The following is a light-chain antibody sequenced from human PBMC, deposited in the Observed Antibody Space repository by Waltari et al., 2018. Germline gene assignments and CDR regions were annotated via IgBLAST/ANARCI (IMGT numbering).Light chain of an antibody. CDR3: CSYAGSYTFAV. CDR1: SSDVGAYNY. J-gene: IGLJ1*01. V-gene: IGLV2-11*01. CDR2: EVS. Sequence: QSALTQPRSVSGSPGQSVTIPCTGTSSDVGAYNYGSWYQQHPGKAPKLMIYEVSNRPSGISDRFSGSKSGNTAALTISGLQAEDEADYYCCSYAGSYTFAVFGTGTKVTV.